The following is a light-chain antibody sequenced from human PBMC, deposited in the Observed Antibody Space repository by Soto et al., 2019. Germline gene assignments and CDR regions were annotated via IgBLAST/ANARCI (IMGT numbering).Light chain of an antibody. CDR3: FSYAGNSIGV. V-gene: IGLV2-23*02. CDR2: GVT. CDR1: RSDIGSYNN. Sequence: QSALTQPASVSGSPGQSITISCSGSRSDIGSYNNVAWYQKHPGKAPRVMIFGVTKRPSGISDRFFGSKSGSTASLTISSLQAEDEADYFCFSYAGNSIGVFGGGTKLTAL. J-gene: IGLJ3*02.